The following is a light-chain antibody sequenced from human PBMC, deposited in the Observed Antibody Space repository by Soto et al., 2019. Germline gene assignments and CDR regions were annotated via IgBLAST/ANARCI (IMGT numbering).Light chain of an antibody. CDR1: QSVPGNY. J-gene: IGKJ1*01. CDR3: QQYTSPPWT. CDR2: GGS. V-gene: IGKV3-20*01. Sequence: EIVLTQSPDTLSLSPGERATLSCRASQSVPGNYLAWLQQKPGQAPRVLIYGGSMRATGIPDRFSGSGSGTDFTLTISRLEPEDFAVYFCQQYTSPPWTLGQGTKVETK.